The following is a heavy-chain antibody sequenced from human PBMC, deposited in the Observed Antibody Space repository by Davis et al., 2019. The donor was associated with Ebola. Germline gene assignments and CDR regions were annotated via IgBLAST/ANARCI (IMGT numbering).Heavy chain of an antibody. CDR1: GGSFSGYY. CDR2: INHSGST. CDR3: SRGGHNWNARRGQYYYYYDGMDV. V-gene: IGHV4-34*01. J-gene: IGHJ6*02. D-gene: IGHD1-1*01. Sequence: QTPSLTCAVYGGSFSGYYWSRIRQPPGKGLEWIGEINHSGSTNYNPSLKSRVTISVDTSKNQFSLKLSSVTAADTAVYYFSRGGHNWNARRGQYYYYYDGMDVWGQGTTVTVSS.